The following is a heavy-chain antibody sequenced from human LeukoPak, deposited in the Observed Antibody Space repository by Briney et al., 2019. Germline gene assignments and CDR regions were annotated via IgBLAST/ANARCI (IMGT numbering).Heavy chain of an antibody. J-gene: IGHJ4*02. V-gene: IGHV4-34*01. Sequence: PSETLSLTCAVYGGSFSGYYWSWIRQPPGKGLEWIGELNHSGDTNYNPSLKSRVTISVDRSKNQFSLKLSSVTAADTAVYYCARWGIAVAGTEESGYWGQGTLVTVSS. D-gene: IGHD6-19*01. CDR3: ARWGIAVAGTEESGY. CDR2: LNHSGDT. CDR1: GGSFSGYY.